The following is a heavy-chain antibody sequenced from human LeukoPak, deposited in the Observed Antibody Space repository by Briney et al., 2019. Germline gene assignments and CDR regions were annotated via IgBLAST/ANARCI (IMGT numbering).Heavy chain of an antibody. D-gene: IGHD5-24*01. V-gene: IGHV4-38-2*01. J-gene: IGHJ4*02. CDR1: GYSISSGYY. CDR2: IYHSGYT. Sequence: SETPSLTCAVSGYSISSGYYWGWIRQPPGKGLEWIGNIYHSGYTFYNPSLESRVTISVDTSKNQFSLKLTSVIAADTAVYYCARRGDGYNPDYWGQGTLVTVSS. CDR3: ARRGDGYNPDY.